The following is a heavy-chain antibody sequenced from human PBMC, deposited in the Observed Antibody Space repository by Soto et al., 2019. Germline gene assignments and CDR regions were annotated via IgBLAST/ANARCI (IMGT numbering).Heavy chain of an antibody. V-gene: IGHV1-3*01. CDR3: GRTYCSSTSCYSSDY. Sequence: QVQLVQSGVEVKKPGASVKVSCKASGYTFTSYGMHWVRQAPGQRLEWMGWINVGNGNTEYSQKFQGRVTIARETSVSTGYRELSSLRSEDTAIYYCGRTYCSSTSCYSSDYWGQGTLVTVSS. J-gene: IGHJ4*02. D-gene: IGHD2-2*01. CDR1: GYTFTSYG. CDR2: INVGNGNT.